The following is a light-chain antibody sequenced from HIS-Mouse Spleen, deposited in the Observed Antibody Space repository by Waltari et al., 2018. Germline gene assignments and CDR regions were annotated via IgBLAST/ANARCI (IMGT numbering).Light chain of an antibody. CDR3: QAWDSSTDVV. V-gene: IGLV3-1*01. CDR1: PLGDKY. J-gene: IGLJ2*01. CDR2: QDS. Sequence: SYELTQPPSVSVSPAQTASITCSGDPLGDKYALWYQQKPGQSPGRVIYQDSKRPSGIPERFSGSNSGNTATLTISGTQAMDEADYYCQAWDSSTDVVFGGGTKLTVL.